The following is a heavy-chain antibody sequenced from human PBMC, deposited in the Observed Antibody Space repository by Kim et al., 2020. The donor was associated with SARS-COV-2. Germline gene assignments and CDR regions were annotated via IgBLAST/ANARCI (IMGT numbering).Heavy chain of an antibody. J-gene: IGHJ3*02. Sequence: SVKVSCKASGGTFSSYAISWVRQAPGQGLEWMGGIIPIFGTANYAQKFQGRVTITADESTSTAYMELSSLRSEDTAVYYCARDLSSSGAFDIWGQGTMVTVSS. V-gene: IGHV1-69*13. D-gene: IGHD6-6*01. CDR2: IIPIFGTA. CDR3: ARDLSSSGAFDI. CDR1: GGTFSSYA.